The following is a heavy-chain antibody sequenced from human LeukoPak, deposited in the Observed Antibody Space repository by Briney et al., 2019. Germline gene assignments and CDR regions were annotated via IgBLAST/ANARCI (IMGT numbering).Heavy chain of an antibody. CDR1: GFTFSSYW. CDR3: AKVGGGWVDS. CDR2: IKQDGSEK. D-gene: IGHD6-19*01. V-gene: IGHV3-7*03. J-gene: IGHJ4*02. Sequence: GGSLRLSCAASGFTFSSYWMSWVRQAPGKGLEWVANIKQDGSEKYYVDSVKGRFTISRDNSKNTLYLQMNSLRAEDTAVYYCAKVGGGWVDSWGQGTLVTVSS.